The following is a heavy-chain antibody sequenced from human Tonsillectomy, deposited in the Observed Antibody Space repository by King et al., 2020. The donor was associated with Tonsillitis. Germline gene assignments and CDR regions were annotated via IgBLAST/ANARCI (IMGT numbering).Heavy chain of an antibody. CDR1: GFTFSSYE. Sequence: QLVQSGGGLVQPGGSLRLSCAASGFTFSSYEMNWVRQAPGKGLEWVSYISSSGSTIYYADSVKGRFTISRDNAKNSLYLQMNSLRAEDTAVYYWSSLAHDFWNYYYYYMDVWGKGTTVTVSS. CDR2: ISSSGSTI. V-gene: IGHV3-48*03. CDR3: SSLAHDFWNYYYYYMDV. D-gene: IGHD3-3*01. J-gene: IGHJ6*03.